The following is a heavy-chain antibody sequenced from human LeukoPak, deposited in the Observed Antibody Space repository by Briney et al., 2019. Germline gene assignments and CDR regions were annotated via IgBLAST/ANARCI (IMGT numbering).Heavy chain of an antibody. D-gene: IGHD1-7*01. CDR1: GFTFSSYA. CDR3: AKDERNWNYNLASQTYD. CDR2: ISDSGSST. Sequence: PGGSLRLSCAASGFTFSSYAMSWVRQAPGKGLEWVSVISDSGSSTYYADSVKGRFTISRDNSRNTLYLQMNNLRAEDTAVYYCAKDERNWNYNLASQTYDWGQGTLVTVSS. V-gene: IGHV3-23*01. J-gene: IGHJ4*02.